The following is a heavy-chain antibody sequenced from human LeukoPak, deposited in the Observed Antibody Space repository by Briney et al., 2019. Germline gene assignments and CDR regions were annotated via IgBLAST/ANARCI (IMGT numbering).Heavy chain of an antibody. CDR3: AREYDFWRYLDY. CDR2: IKQDGSDK. J-gene: IGHJ4*02. V-gene: IGHV3-7*01. D-gene: IGHD3-3*01. Sequence: GGSLRLSCTASGFTFSSYWMSWVRQAPGKGLEWVANIKQDGSDKYYVDSVKGRFSISKDNAKNLLFLEMSSLRAEDTAVYYCAREYDFWRYLDYLGQGILVTVSS. CDR1: GFTFSSYW.